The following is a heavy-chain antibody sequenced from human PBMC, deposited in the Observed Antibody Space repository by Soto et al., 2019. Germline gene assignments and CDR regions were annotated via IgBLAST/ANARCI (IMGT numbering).Heavy chain of an antibody. CDR1: GGSISSGGYY. CDR2: IYHSGST. J-gene: IGHJ5*02. V-gene: IGHV4-31*03. D-gene: IGHD3-16*01. Sequence: QVQLQESGPGLVKPSQTLSLTCTVSGGSISSGGYYWSWLRQHPGKGLEWIGYIYHSGSTYYNPSLKSRVTISLDTSKTHSSLKLGSVTAANTAVFYCARAELRPWFAPWGKGTLVTVPS. CDR3: ARAELRPWFAP.